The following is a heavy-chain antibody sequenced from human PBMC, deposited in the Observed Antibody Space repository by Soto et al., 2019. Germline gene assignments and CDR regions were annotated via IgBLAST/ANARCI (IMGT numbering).Heavy chain of an antibody. CDR3: PKVKVFGDILDYYYGMDG. CDR2: MRGSGSTS. Sequence: GGSLRLSCAASGFTFSSYAMRWIRQAPGQGLERASPMRGSGSTSYYADSVTCRFTFSSDTSKNTFYLHMNSLRAEDTALSYCPKVKVFGDILDYYYGMDGRGQGTTVTAAS. CDR1: GFTFSSYA. D-gene: IGHD2-15*01. J-gene: IGHJ6*02. V-gene: IGHV3-23*01.